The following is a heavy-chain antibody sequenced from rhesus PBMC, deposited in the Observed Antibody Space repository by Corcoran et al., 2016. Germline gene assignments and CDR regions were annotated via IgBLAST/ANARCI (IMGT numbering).Heavy chain of an antibody. V-gene: IGHV3-136*01. D-gene: IGHD3-16*01. CDR3: TRAGLYYYGGSYRDRFDY. CDR2: ISYTYKTI. CDR1: GFNFSSYD. J-gene: IGHJ4*01. Sequence: EVQLVESGGGVVQPGGSLRLSCAASGFNFSSYDMSWVRQAPVKGLEWVSYISYTYKTIFYSDSGNGRFTISVENAKNSLSLQMSSLRAEDTAVYYCTRAGLYYYGGSYRDRFDYWGQGVLVTVSS.